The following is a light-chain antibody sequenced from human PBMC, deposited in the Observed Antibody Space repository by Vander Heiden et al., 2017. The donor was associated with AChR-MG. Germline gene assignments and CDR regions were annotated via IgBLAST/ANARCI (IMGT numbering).Light chain of an antibody. V-gene: IGKV3-20*01. CDR3: QQYGSSPLT. Sequence: ELVFTQSPGTLSLSPGERATLSCRASQSIGSNYSAWYQQKPGQPPRLLLYGASSRATGIPDRFSGSGSGADFTLTISRLEPEDFAVYYCQQYGSSPLTFGGGTEVEIK. CDR1: QSIGSNY. CDR2: GAS. J-gene: IGKJ4*01.